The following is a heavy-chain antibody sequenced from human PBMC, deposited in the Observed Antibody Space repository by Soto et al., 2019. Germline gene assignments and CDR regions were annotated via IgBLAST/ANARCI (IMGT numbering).Heavy chain of an antibody. Sequence: GGSLRLSCAASGFTFDDYAMHWVRQAPGKGLEWVSGISWNSGSIGYADSVKGRFTISRDNAKNSLYLQMNSLRAEDTALYYCAKGGHIVLMVYATHWGQGTLVTVSS. CDR3: AKGGHIVLMVYATH. D-gene: IGHD2-8*01. J-gene: IGHJ4*02. CDR1: GFTFDDYA. CDR2: ISWNSGSI. V-gene: IGHV3-9*01.